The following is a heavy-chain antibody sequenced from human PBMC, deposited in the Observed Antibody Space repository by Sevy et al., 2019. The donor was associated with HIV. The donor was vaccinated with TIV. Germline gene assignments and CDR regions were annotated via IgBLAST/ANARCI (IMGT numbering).Heavy chain of an antibody. D-gene: IGHD2-15*01. CDR3: ATCSPDYYYGMDV. CDR2: FYYSGRA. V-gene: IGHV4-59*03. J-gene: IGHJ6*02. Sequence: SETLSLTCAVSGGSIGGYYWSWIRQPPGKGLEWIGYFYYSGRANYNPSLKSRVTISVDMSKNQFCMKLSSVTAADTAVYYCATCSPDYYYGMDVWGQGTTVTVSS. CDR1: GGSIGGYY.